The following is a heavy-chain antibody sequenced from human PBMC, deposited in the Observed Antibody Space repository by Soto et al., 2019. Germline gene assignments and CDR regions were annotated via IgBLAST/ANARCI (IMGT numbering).Heavy chain of an antibody. V-gene: IGHV3-23*01. CDR2: ITDSGTGT. J-gene: IGHJ4*02. CDR1: GFTFSSCV. Sequence: EVHLLESGGGLVQPGESLRLSCGASGFTFSSCVMSWVRQAPGKGLEWVSCITDSGTGTYYADSVKGRFTISRDNSKNTMYLQMNNLRAEDTGVYYCAKGLINGRWYDADWGQGTLVTVSS. D-gene: IGHD6-13*01. CDR3: AKGLINGRWYDAD.